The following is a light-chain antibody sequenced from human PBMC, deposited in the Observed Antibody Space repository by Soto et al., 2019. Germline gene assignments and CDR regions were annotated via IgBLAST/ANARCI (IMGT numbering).Light chain of an antibody. CDR3: QQSNIMAT. CDR2: AAS. CDR1: HSIGNY. Sequence: DIHMTQSPSSLSASVVDRVSITCRASHSIGNYLNWYQQKPGKAPKLLVYAASRLQPGVPSRFSGSGSGTDFTLTITTLQPEDFATYFCQQSNIMATFGQGTRLEIK. V-gene: IGKV1-39*01. J-gene: IGKJ5*01.